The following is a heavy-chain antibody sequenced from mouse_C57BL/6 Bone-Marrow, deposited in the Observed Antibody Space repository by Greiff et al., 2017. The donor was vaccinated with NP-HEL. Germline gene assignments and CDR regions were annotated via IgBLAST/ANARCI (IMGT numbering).Heavy chain of an antibody. J-gene: IGHJ4*01. V-gene: IGHV1-15*01. D-gene: IGHD2-3*01. CDR1: GYTFTDYE. CDR2: IDPETGGT. CDR3: IYDGYPYAMDY. Sequence: VKLQQSGAELVRPGASVTLSCKASGYTFTDYEMHWVKQTPVHGLEWIGAIDPETGGTAYNQKFKGKAILTADKSSSTAYMELRSLTSEDSAVYYCIYDGYPYAMDYWGQGTSVTVSS.